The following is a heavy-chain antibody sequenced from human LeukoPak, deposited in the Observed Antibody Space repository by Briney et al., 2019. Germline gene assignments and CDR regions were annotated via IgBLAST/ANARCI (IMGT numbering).Heavy chain of an antibody. D-gene: IGHD1-26*01. CDR1: GFTFSSYA. CDR3: ARSTRELRRGFRPYYFDY. J-gene: IGHJ4*02. Sequence: SGGSLRLSCAASGFTFSSYAMSWVRQAPGKGLEWVSAISGSGGSTYYADSVKGRFTISRDNSKNTLYLQMNSLRAEDTAVYYCARSTRELRRGFRPYYFDYWGQGTLVTVSS. CDR2: ISGSGGST. V-gene: IGHV3-23*01.